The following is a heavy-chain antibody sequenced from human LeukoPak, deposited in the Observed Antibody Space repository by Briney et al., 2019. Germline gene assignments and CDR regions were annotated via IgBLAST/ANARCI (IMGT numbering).Heavy chain of an antibody. CDR2: ISYDGSNK. CDR1: GLTFSSYA. Sequence: PGGSLRLSCAASGLTFSSYAMHWVRQAPGKGLEWVAVISYDGSNKYYADSVKGRFTISRDNSKNTLYLQMNSLRAEDTAVYYCARDLEYSSGWYVARYYYYYYMDVWGKGTTVTVSS. V-gene: IGHV3-30*01. J-gene: IGHJ6*03. D-gene: IGHD6-19*01. CDR3: ARDLEYSSGWYVARYYYYYYMDV.